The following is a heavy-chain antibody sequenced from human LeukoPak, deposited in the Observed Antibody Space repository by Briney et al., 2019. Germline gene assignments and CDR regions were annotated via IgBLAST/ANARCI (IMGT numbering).Heavy chain of an antibody. CDR1: GDYISSSNYY. J-gene: IGHJ1*01. CDR3: ARRRYYDSTGYLD. Sequence: PSETLSLTCTLSGDYISSSNYYWGWIRQPPGKRLEWIGDIYYSGSTYYNASLKSRVSISIDTSNNHFSLHLSSLTAADTALYYCARRRYYDSTGYLDWGHGTLVTVSS. V-gene: IGHV4-39*02. CDR2: IYYSGST. D-gene: IGHD3-22*01.